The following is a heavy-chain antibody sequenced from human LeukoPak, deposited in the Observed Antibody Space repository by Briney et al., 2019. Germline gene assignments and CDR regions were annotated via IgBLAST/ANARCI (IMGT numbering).Heavy chain of an antibody. D-gene: IGHD6-13*01. CDR3: ARGKLAAPGRTGYNWFDP. J-gene: IGHJ5*02. CDR2: INPNSGGT. CDR1: GYTFTVYY. V-gene: IGHV1-2*02. Sequence: ASVKVSCKASGYTFTVYYIHWVRQAPGQGLEWMGWINPNSGGTNYAQKFQGRVTMPRDTSITTAYMEPSGLRSDDTAIYYCARGKLAAPGRTGYNWFDPWGQGTLVTVSS.